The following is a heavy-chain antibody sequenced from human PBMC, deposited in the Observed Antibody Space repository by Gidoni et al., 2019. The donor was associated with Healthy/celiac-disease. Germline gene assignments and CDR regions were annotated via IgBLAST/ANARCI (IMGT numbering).Heavy chain of an antibody. D-gene: IGHD3-3*01. Sequence: QVQLVQSGAAVTKPGASVKVSCKASGYPFTGYYMHWVRQAPGQGLEWMGRINPNSGGTNYAQKFQGRVTMTRDTSISTAYMELSRLRSDDTAVYYCARDGANLRFLEWSPPDYWGQGTLVTVSS. CDR3: ARDGANLRFLEWSPPDY. CDR1: GYPFTGYY. J-gene: IGHJ4*02. CDR2: INPNSGGT. V-gene: IGHV1-2*06.